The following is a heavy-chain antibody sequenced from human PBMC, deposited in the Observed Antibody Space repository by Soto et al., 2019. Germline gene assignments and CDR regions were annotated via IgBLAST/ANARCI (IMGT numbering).Heavy chain of an antibody. CDR2: IYWDDDK. Sequence: QITLKESGPPLVRPTQTLTLTCTFSGFSLTTSGVGVGWIRQPPGKALEWLAVIYWDDDKRYSSSLKSRLTXTXXXSXXQVVLTMTNMDPVDTATYYCAHHPYYGLGSYSFDYWGQGTLVTVSS. CDR3: AHHPYYGLGSYSFDY. CDR1: GFSLTTSGVG. D-gene: IGHD3-10*01. V-gene: IGHV2-5*02. J-gene: IGHJ4*02.